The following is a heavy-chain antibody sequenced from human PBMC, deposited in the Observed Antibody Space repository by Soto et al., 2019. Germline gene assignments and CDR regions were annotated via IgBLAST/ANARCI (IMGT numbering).Heavy chain of an antibody. J-gene: IGHJ5*02. CDR2: MNPGSGDT. V-gene: IGHV1-8*01. CDR1: GYTFTNND. Sequence: GASVKVSCKASGYTFTNNDVTWVRQATGQGLEWMGWMNPGSGDTGYAQKFQGRVTMTRNISIATAYMELSSLRSEDTAIYYCARMASFGSLNWFDPWDQGTLVTVS. D-gene: IGHD5-18*01. CDR3: ARMASFGSLNWFDP.